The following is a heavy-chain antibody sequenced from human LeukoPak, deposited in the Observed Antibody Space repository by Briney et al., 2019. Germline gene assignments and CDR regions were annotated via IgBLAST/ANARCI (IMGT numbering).Heavy chain of an antibody. V-gene: IGHV3-48*03. CDR2: ISSSDNTI. D-gene: IGHD3-10*01. J-gene: IGHJ2*01. Sequence: GGSLRLSCAASGFTFSRYEMNWVRQAPGKGLEWVSYISSSDNTIYYADSVKGRFTISRDNAKNTLYLQMNSLRAEDTAVYYCARGKAGDDTNWFSDLWGRGTLVTVSS. CDR1: GFTFSRYE. CDR3: ARGKAGDDTNWFSDL.